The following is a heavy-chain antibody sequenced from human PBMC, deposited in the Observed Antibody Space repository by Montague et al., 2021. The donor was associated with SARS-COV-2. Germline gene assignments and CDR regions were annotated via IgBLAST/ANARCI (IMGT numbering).Heavy chain of an antibody. D-gene: IGHD3-10*01. J-gene: IGHJ5*02. CDR3: ARAVSVRRAVNWFDP. CDR1: GGSMSDHY. Sequence: SLSLTCTVSGGSMSDHYWAWIRQPPGKGLEWLAYIYYSGGINSNSSLKSRVSMSVDKSKNQFSLKLTAVTAADTAVYYCARAVSVRRAVNWFDPWGQGTLVTVSS. V-gene: IGHV4-59*11. CDR2: IYYSGGI.